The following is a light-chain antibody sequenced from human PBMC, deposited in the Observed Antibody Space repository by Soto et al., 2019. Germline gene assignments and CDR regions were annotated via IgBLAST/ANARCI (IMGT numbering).Light chain of an antibody. CDR2: DTS. CDR3: QPYNNWPLT. CDR1: QSVDNN. J-gene: IGKJ4*01. V-gene: IGKV3-15*01. Sequence: EIAMTQSPATLSVSPGERATLSCRASQSVDNNLAWYQQKPGQTPRLLIYDTSTRATGVPTRFSGSRSGAEFTLTINSLQSEDFAVYYCQPYNNWPLTFGGGTKVDIK.